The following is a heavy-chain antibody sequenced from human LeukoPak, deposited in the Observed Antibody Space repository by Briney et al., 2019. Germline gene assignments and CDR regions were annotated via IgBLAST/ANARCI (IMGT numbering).Heavy chain of an antibody. CDR2: ISSSGTTI. D-gene: IGHD6-6*01. CDR1: GFTFSDYY. V-gene: IGHV3-11*04. J-gene: IGHJ4*02. Sequence: GGSLRLSCAASGFTFSDYYISWIRQAPGKGLEWVSYISSSGTTIYYADSVKGRFTISRDNAKNSLYLQMNSLRAEDTAAYYCARMHSSSSPYFDYWGQGTLVTVSS. CDR3: ARMHSSSSPYFDY.